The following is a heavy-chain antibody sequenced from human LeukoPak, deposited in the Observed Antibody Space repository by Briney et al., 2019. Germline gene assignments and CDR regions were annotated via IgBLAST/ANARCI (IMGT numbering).Heavy chain of an antibody. D-gene: IGHD2-15*01. CDR2: FDPEHGET. J-gene: IGHJ4*02. V-gene: IGHV1-24*01. Sequence: ASVKVSCKVSGYTLTQLSMLWGRQAPGKGLVGWRGFDPEHGETVYAQKFQGRLTMTEDTSTHTAYMELSSLRSDDTAVYYCATDPVGYCNANGCYSVDYWGEGTLVTVSS. CDR1: GYTLTQLS. CDR3: ATDPVGYCNANGCYSVDY.